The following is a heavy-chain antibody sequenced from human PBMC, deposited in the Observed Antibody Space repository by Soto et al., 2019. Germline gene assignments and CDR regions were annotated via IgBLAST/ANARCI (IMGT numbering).Heavy chain of an antibody. V-gene: IGHV1-46*01. CDR3: AIASFDY. J-gene: IGHJ4*02. CDR1: GYTFTSYY. Sequence: QVQLVQSGTEVKKPGASVKISCKASGYTFTSYYMHWVRQAPGQGLEWMGIINPSDSSTSYAQRXQXRAXVNGDTSTSTVYMELNRLGSEDTAVYYCAIASFDYWGQGTLVTVSP. CDR2: INPSDSST.